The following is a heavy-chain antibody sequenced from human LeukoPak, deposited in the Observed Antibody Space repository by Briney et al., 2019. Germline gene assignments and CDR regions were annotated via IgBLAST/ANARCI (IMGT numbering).Heavy chain of an antibody. V-gene: IGHV3-7*01. Sequence: PGGSLRLSCAASGFTFSSYWMSWVRQAPGKGLEWVANIKQDGSEKYYVDSVKGRFTISRDNAKNSLYLQMNSLRAEDTAVYYCAREGPIVARRGYYYYGMDVWGRGTTVTVSS. CDR1: GFTFSSYW. D-gene: IGHD5-12*01. CDR2: IKQDGSEK. CDR3: AREGPIVARRGYYYYGMDV. J-gene: IGHJ6*02.